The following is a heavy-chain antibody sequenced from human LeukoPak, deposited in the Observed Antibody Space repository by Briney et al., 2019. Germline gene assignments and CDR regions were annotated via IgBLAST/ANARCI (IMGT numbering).Heavy chain of an antibody. CDR2: ISYSGST. D-gene: IGHD1-14*01. CDR3: AKETARPAGVFEY. Sequence: SETLSLTCTVSGDSIRSYYWSWIRQPPGKGLEWIGCISYSGSTHYNPSLKSRLSISVDTSKNQFSLKMNSVTAADTAVYYCAKETARPAGVFEYWGQGTRVTVSS. CDR1: GDSIRSYY. J-gene: IGHJ4*02. V-gene: IGHV4-59*12.